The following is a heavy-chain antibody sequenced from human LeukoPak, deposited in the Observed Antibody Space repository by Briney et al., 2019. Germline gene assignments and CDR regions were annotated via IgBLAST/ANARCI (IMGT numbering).Heavy chain of an antibody. CDR2: IYHSGST. Sequence: PSGTLSLTCAVSGGSISSSNWWSWVRQPPGKGLEWIGEIYHSGSTNYNPSLKSRVTISVDKSKNQFSLKLSSVTAADTAVYYCARDFGRIPPTSDFDYWGQGTLVTVSS. J-gene: IGHJ4*02. D-gene: IGHD2/OR15-2a*01. CDR1: GGSISSSNW. CDR3: ARDFGRIPPTSDFDY. V-gene: IGHV4-4*02.